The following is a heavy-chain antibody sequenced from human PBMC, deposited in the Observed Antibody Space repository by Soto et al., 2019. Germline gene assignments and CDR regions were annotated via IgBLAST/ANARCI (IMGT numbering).Heavy chain of an antibody. V-gene: IGHV3-33*01. D-gene: IGHD3-22*01. CDR1: GFTFSSYG. CDR3: ARGPPGYDSSGYLDY. CDR2: IWYDGSSK. Sequence: GGSLRLSCAASGFTFSSYGMHWVRQAPGKGLEWVAVIWYDGSSKYYADSVKGRFTISRDNSKNTLYLQMNSLRAEDTAVYYCARGPPGYDSSGYLDYWGQGTLVTVSS. J-gene: IGHJ4*02.